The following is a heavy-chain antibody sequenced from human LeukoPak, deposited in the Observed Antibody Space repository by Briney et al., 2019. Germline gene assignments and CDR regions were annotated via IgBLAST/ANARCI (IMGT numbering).Heavy chain of an antibody. CDR1: GGTFSSYA. J-gene: IGHJ4*02. D-gene: IGHD4-17*01. CDR3: ARDYGDYANFDY. CDR2: ISAYNGNT. Sequence: ASVKVSCKASGGTFSSYAISWVRQAPGQGLEWMGWISAYNGNTNYAQKLQGRVTMTTDTSTSTAYMELRSLRSDDTAVYYCARDYGDYANFDYWGQGTLVTVSS. V-gene: IGHV1-18*01.